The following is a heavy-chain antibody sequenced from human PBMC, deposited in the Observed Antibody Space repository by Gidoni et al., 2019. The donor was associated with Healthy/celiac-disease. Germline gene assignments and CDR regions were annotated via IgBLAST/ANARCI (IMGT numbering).Heavy chain of an antibody. V-gene: IGHV3-30-3*01. J-gene: IGHJ4*02. Sequence: QVQLVESGGGVVQPGRSLRLSCAASGFTFSSYAMHWVRQAPGKGLEWVAVISYDGSNKYYADSVKGRFTISRDNSKNTLYLQMNSLRAEDTAVYYCARTEKIRRLVIRPFDYWGQGTLVTVSS. CDR1: GFTFSSYA. CDR2: ISYDGSNK. D-gene: IGHD3-9*01. CDR3: ARTEKIRRLVIRPFDY.